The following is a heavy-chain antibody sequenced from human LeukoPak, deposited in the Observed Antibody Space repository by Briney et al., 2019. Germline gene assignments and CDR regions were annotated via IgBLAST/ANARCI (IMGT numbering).Heavy chain of an antibody. CDR1: GGSISSYY. D-gene: IGHD3-3*01. Sequence: SETLSLTCTVSGGSISSYYWSWIRQPPGKGLEWIGYIYYSGSTNYNPSLKSRVTISVDTSKNQFSLKLSSVTAADTAVYYCARTAQHIYDFWSGYTDAFDIWGQGTMVTVSS. V-gene: IGHV4-59*01. CDR2: IYYSGST. CDR3: ARTAQHIYDFWSGYTDAFDI. J-gene: IGHJ3*02.